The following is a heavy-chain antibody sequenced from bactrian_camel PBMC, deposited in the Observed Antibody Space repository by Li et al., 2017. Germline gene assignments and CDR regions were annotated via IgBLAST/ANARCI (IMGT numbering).Heavy chain of an antibody. CDR2: INSDGST. D-gene: IGHD2*01. Sequence: QLVESGGDSVQAGGSLRLSCVVSGDTYRRACMGWFRQAPGKGREGVATINSDGSTSYLDSVKGRFTISKDDAKYTLYLHMNSLKPDDTAMYYCAADSSYWTMVRGCPARAGSDFGYWARGPRSPSP. CDR1: GDTYRRAC. V-gene: IGHV3S26*01. J-gene: IGHJ4*01.